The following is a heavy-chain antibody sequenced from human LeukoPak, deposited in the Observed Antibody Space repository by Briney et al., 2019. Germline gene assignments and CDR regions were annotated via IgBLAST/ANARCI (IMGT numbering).Heavy chain of an antibody. D-gene: IGHD1-26*01. CDR1: GFPFSSYA. Sequence: GGSLTLSCAASGFPFSSYAMNWVRQAPGKGLEWVSSINSKSKNMYYADSMRGRFTISRDNARNSLFLQMNSLRVEDTAVYFCVREGVGALAGAFDIWGQGTIVTVSS. J-gene: IGHJ3*02. CDR2: INSKSKNM. V-gene: IGHV3-21*01. CDR3: VREGVGALAGAFDI.